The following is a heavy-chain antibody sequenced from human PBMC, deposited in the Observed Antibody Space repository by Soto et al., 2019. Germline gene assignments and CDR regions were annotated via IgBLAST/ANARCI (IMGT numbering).Heavy chain of an antibody. V-gene: IGHV3-23*01. CDR3: AKELIAVAGSYDAFDI. CDR1: GFTFSSYA. D-gene: IGHD6-19*01. Sequence: PGGSLRLSCAASGFTFSSYAMSWVRQAPGKGLEWVSAISGSGGSTYYADSVKGRFTISRDNSKNTLYLQMNSLRAEDTAVYYCAKELIAVAGSYDAFDIWGQGTMVTVSS. J-gene: IGHJ3*02. CDR2: ISGSGGST.